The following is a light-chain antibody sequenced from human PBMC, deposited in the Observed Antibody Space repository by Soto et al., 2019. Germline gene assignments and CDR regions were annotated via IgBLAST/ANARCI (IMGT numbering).Light chain of an antibody. Sequence: DIQMTQSPSTLSASVGDRVTITCRASQSVRNWLAWYQQKPGKAPKLLIYKASSLESGVPSRFSGSGSGTEFTLTISCLQPDDFATYYCQQYNSYSLYTFGQGTKVEI. CDR1: QSVRNW. CDR2: KAS. V-gene: IGKV1-5*03. CDR3: QQYNSYSLYT. J-gene: IGKJ2*01.